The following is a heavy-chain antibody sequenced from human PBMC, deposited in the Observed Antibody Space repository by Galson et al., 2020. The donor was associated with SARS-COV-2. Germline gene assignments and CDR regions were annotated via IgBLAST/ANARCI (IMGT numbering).Heavy chain of an antibody. V-gene: IGHV4-59*11. J-gene: IGHJ3*02. D-gene: IGHD5-12*01. CDR1: GDSIRSHY. CDR2: VSDTGGT. CDR3: ARGEKFSSGYGDVFEI. Sequence: SETLSLTCTVSGDSIRSHYWSWIRQPPGKGLECIGYVSDTGGTNYNPSLKNRITISIDTSKNQFSLRLTSVSAADTAVYYCARGEKFSSGYGDVFEIWGQGAMVTVSS.